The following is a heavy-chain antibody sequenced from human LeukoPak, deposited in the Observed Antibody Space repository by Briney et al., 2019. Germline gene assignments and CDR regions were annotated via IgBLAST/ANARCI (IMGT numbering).Heavy chain of an antibody. D-gene: IGHD3-22*01. CDR1: HGSISSYY. J-gene: IGHJ4*02. CDR3: AREDYYDSSGYYPLGY. Sequence: PSETLSLTCAVSHGSISSYYWTWIRQPAGRGLEWIVRIYTSGSTNYNPSLKSRVTMSIDTSKNQFSLKLSSVTAADTAVYYCAREDYYDSSGYYPLGYWGQGTLVTVSS. CDR2: IYTSGST. V-gene: IGHV4-4*07.